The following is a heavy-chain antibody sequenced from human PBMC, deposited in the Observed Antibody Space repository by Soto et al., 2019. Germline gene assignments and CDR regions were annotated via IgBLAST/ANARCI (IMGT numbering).Heavy chain of an antibody. CDR3: ARGRWIVVVPAANRGNWFDP. V-gene: IGHV4-59*12. J-gene: IGHJ5*02. CDR1: GGSISSYY. Sequence: SETLSLTCTVSGGSISSYYWSWIRQPPGKGLEWIGEIYYSGSTNYNPSLKSRVTISVDTSKNQFSLKLSSVTAADTAVYYCARGRWIVVVPAANRGNWFDPWGQGTLVTVSS. D-gene: IGHD2-2*01. CDR2: IYYSGST.